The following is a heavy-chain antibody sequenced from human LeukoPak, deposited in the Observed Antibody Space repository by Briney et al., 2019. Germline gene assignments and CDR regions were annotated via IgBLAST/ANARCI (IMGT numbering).Heavy chain of an antibody. D-gene: IGHD3-3*01. CDR1: GGTFSNYA. CDR2: IIPIFGTA. J-gene: IGHJ4*02. CDR3: ARDLTFEKRRFNYFDY. V-gene: IGHV1-69*13. Sequence: SVKVSCKASGGTFSNYAITWVRQAPGQGLEWMGGIIPIFGTASYAQKFQGRVTITADESTSTAYMELSSLRSEDTAVYYCARDLTFEKRRFNYFDYWGQGTLVTVSS.